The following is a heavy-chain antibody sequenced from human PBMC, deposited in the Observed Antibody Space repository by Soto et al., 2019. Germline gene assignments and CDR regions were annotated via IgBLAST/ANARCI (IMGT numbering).Heavy chain of an antibody. D-gene: IGHD2-15*01. CDR1: GGSISSGGYY. CDR3: ARDDCSGGSCGFDY. Sequence: QVQLQESGPGLVKPSQTLSLTCIVSGGSISSGGYYWSWIRQHPGKGLEWIGYIYYSGSTYYNPSLKSRVTISVDTSKNQFSLKLSSVTAADTAVYYCARDDCSGGSCGFDYWGQGTLVTVSS. CDR2: IYYSGST. J-gene: IGHJ4*02. V-gene: IGHV4-31*03.